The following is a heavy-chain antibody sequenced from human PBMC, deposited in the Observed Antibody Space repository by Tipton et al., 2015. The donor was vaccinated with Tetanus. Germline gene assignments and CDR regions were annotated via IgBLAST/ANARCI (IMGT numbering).Heavy chain of an antibody. J-gene: IGHJ4*02. CDR1: GYTFTSYD. CDR3: ARRVYDSEETRIDY. V-gene: IGHV1-8*01. D-gene: IGHD3-22*01. Sequence: QSGAEVKKPGASVKVSCKASGYTFTSYDINWVRQATGQGLEWMGWMNPNSGNTGYAQKFQGRVTMTRNTSISTAYMELSSLRSEDAAVYYCARRVYDSEETRIDYWGQGTLVTVSP. CDR2: MNPNSGNT.